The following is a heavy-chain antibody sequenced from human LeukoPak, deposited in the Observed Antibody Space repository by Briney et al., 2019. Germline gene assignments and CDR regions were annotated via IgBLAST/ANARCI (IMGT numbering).Heavy chain of an antibody. J-gene: IGHJ6*02. Sequence: SQTLSLTCTVSGGSINSGDYFWSWIRQHPGKGLEWIGYIHYSESTHYNPSLKTRITISLDRSKNEFSLKLSSVTAADTAVYYCARVHHERLRLDVWGQRTTVTVSS. CDR3: ARVHHERLRLDV. D-gene: IGHD2-21*02. V-gene: IGHV4-31*03. CDR1: GGSINSGDYF. CDR2: IHYSEST.